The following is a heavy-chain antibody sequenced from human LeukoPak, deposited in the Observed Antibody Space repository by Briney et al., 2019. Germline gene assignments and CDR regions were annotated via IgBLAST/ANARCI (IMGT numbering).Heavy chain of an antibody. CDR1: ASGFIFSGFW. Sequence: GGSLRLSCETSASGFIFSGFWMHWLRQAPGRGLEWVSRINTVGSSTSYADSVKGRFTISRDNARNTLSLQMNSLRAEDTAVYYCAREGPMVRAVYYYYSLGVWGQGTTVTVSS. D-gene: IGHD4/OR15-4a*01. V-gene: IGHV3-74*01. J-gene: IGHJ6*02. CDR3: AREGPMVRAVYYYYSLGV. CDR2: INTVGSST.